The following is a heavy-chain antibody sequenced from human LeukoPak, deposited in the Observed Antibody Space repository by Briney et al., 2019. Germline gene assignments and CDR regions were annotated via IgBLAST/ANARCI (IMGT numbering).Heavy chain of an antibody. CDR2: ISGSGGST. CDR1: AFTFSSYP. D-gene: IGHD3-3*01. J-gene: IGHJ5*02. CDR3: AKGAITIFGVVIATNWFDP. Sequence: PGGSLTLSCAASAFTFSSYPMSGVRQAPGKGLEWVSAISGSGGSTYYADSVKGRFTISRDSSKNTLYLQMNSLRAEDTAVYYCAKGAITIFGVVIATNWFDPWGQGTLVTVSS. V-gene: IGHV3-23*01.